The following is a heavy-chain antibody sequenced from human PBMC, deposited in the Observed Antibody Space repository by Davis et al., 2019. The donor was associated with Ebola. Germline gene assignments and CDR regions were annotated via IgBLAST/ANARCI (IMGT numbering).Heavy chain of an antibody. CDR2: IKSKTDGGTT. D-gene: IGHD3-3*01. CDR1: GFTFSNAW. CDR3: TTEGLRITIFGVVTSHYYYYGMDV. V-gene: IGHV3-15*01. J-gene: IGHJ6*02. Sequence: GESLKISCAASGFTFSNAWMSWVRQAPGKGLEWVGRIKSKTDGGTTDYAAPVKGRFTIPRDDSKNTLYLQMNSLKTEDTAVYYCTTEGLRITIFGVVTSHYYYYGMDVWGQGTTVTVSS.